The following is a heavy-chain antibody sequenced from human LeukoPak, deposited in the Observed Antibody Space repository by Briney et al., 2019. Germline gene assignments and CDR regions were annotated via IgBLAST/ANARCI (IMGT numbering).Heavy chain of an antibody. D-gene: IGHD6-13*01. CDR2: INHSGST. CDR1: GGSFSGYY. V-gene: IGHV4-34*01. J-gene: IGHJ5*02. Sequence: PSETLSLTCAVYGGSFSGYYWSWIRQPPGKGLERIGEINHSGSTNYNPSLKSRVTISLDTSKNQFSLKLSSVTAADTAVYYCARENEQQQVAPWGQGTLVTVSS. CDR3: ARENEQQQVAP.